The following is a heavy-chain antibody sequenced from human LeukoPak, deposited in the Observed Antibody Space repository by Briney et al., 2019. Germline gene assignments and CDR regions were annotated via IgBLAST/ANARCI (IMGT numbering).Heavy chain of an antibody. V-gene: IGHV3-23*01. CDR1: GFTFSTYA. CDR3: AKGGSPSCYSSSGY. J-gene: IGHJ4*02. CDR2: ICGSDGRR. D-gene: IGHD2-2*01. Sequence: GGSLRLSCAASGFTFSTYAMSWVRQAPGKGLEWVSAICGSDGRRYYADSVKGRFTISRDNSKNTLYLQINSLTGEDTAVYYCAKGGSPSCYSSSGYWGQGTLVTVSS.